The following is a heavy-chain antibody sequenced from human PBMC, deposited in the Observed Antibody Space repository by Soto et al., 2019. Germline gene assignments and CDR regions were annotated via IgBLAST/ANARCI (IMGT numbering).Heavy chain of an antibody. J-gene: IGHJ4*02. CDR1: GFTFSSYS. Sequence: EVQLVESGGGLVKPGGSLRLSCEASGFTFSSYSMNWVRQAPGKGLEWDSSISSSGSYIYYEYSVKGRFTISRDNAKNSLYLQMNSLRAEDTAVYYCASDPDWVVTAIPTYWVQGTLVTVSS. V-gene: IGHV3-21*01. CDR2: ISSSGSYI. D-gene: IGHD2-21*02. CDR3: ASDPDWVVTAIPTY.